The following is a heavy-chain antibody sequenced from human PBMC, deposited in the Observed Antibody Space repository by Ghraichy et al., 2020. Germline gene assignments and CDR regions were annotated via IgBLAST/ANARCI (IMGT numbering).Heavy chain of an antibody. Sequence: GGSLRLSCAASGFTFSGSAMHWVRQASGKGLEWVGRIRSKANSYATAYAASVKGRFTISRDDSKNTAYLQMNSLKTEDTAVYYCTVERSYSSSWWGQGTLVTVSS. CDR3: TVERSYSSSW. D-gene: IGHD6-13*01. CDR1: GFTFSGSA. CDR2: IRSKANSYAT. V-gene: IGHV3-73*01. J-gene: IGHJ4*02.